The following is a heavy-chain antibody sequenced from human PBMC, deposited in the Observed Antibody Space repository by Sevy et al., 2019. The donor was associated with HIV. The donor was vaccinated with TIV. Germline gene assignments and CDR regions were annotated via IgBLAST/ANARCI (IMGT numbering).Heavy chain of an antibody. CDR3: ARDWRYCSSTSCYYFDY. D-gene: IGHD2-2*01. V-gene: IGHV3-21*01. Sequence: GVSLRPSCAASGFTFSSYGMNWVRQAPGKGLEWVSSINNSSSYIYYADSVKGRFTISRDNAKNSLYLQMNSLRAEDTAVYYCARDWRYCSSTSCYYFDYWGQGTLVTVSS. CDR1: GFTFSSYG. CDR2: INNSSSYI. J-gene: IGHJ4*02.